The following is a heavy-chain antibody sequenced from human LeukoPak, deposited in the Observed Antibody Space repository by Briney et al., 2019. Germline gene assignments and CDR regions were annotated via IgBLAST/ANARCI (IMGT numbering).Heavy chain of an antibody. CDR1: GGTFSSYA. Sequence: VASVKVSCKASGGTFSSYAISWVRQAPGQGLEWMGRIIPIFGTANYAQKFQGRVTITTDESTSTAYMELSSLRSEDTAVYYCARDRGRYCSSTSCPEVDYFDYWGQGTLATVSS. J-gene: IGHJ4*02. D-gene: IGHD2-2*01. CDR3: ARDRGRYCSSTSCPEVDYFDY. CDR2: IIPIFGTA. V-gene: IGHV1-69*05.